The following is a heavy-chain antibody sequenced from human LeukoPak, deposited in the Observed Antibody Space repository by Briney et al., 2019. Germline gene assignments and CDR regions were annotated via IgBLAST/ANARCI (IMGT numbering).Heavy chain of an antibody. V-gene: IGHV3-21*01. J-gene: IGHJ4*02. CDR1: RFTFSSYS. Sequence: GGSLRLSCAASRFTFSSYSMNWVRQAPGKGLEWVSSISSSSSYIYYADSVKGRFTISRDNAKNSLYLQMNSLRAEDTAVYYCAREKYRDGYNSYWGQGTLVTVSS. CDR2: ISSSSSYI. D-gene: IGHD5-24*01. CDR3: AREKYRDGYNSY.